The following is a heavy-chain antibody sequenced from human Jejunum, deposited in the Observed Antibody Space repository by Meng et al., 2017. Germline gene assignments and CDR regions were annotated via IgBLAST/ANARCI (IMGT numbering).Heavy chain of an antibody. D-gene: IGHD2-21*01. J-gene: IGHJ4*02. Sequence: GGSLRLSCAASGFIFTNYDMSWVRQDPGKGPEWVSTVTIDGATHYADSVKGRFTISRDNSKNTLFLQMNSLRVEDTAIYYCAKELANSRPFDYWGQGTLVTVSS. CDR3: AKELANSRPFDY. CDR2: VTIDGAT. V-gene: IGHV3-23*01. CDR1: GFIFTNYD.